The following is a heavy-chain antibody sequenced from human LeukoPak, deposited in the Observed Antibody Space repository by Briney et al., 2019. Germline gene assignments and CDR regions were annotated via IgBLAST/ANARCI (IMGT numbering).Heavy chain of an antibody. CDR1: GGTFSSYA. J-gene: IGHJ5*02. CDR2: IIPIFGTA. V-gene: IGHV1-69*13. Sequence: GASVKVSCKASGGTFSSYAISWVRQAPGQGLEWMGGIIPIFGTANYAQKFQGRVTITADESTSTAYMELSSLRSEDTAVYYCARRPDYCSSTSCYYWFDPWGQGTLVTVSS. CDR3: ARRPDYCSSTSCYYWFDP. D-gene: IGHD2-2*01.